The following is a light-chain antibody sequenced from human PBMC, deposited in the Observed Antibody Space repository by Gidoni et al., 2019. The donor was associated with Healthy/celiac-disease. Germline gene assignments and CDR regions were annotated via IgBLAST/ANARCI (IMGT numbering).Light chain of an antibody. Sequence: QTVATHEPSFSVTPAGTVTHTRGLSSRSVSTSYYHRRYQQTPGQAPRTLIYSTNTHSSEVPDRFSGSILGSKAALTITGAQADDESDYYCVLYMDSGSWVFGGGTKLTVL. J-gene: IGLJ3*02. CDR3: VLYMDSGSWV. CDR2: STN. V-gene: IGLV8-61*01. CDR1: SRSVSTSYY.